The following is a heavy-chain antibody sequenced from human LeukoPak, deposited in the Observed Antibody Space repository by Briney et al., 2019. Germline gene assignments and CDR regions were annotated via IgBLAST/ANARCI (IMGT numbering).Heavy chain of an antibody. D-gene: IGHD2-2*01. J-gene: IGHJ5*02. CDR2: INPSGGST. CDR3: ARGMGVLVPAATWFDP. CDR1: GYTFTGYY. Sequence: ASVKVSCKASGYTFTGYYMHWVRQAPGQGLEWMGIINPSGGSTSYAQKFQGRVTMTRDTSISTAYMDLSRLRSDDTAVYYCARGMGVLVPAATWFDPWGQGTLVTVSS. V-gene: IGHV1-46*01.